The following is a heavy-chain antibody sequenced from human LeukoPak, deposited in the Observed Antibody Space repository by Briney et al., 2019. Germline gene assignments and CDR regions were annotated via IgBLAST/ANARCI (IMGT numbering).Heavy chain of an antibody. CDR2: TSASGGTT. J-gene: IGHJ4*02. CDR1: GFRFSSYA. Sequence: GGSLRLSCAASGFRFSSYALTWVRQAPGKGLEWVSSTSASGGTTYYADSVKGRLTISRDNSKNTLFLQMNRLRAEDTAVYYCAKDRIAVSGSDLDYWGQGALVTVSS. CDR3: AKDRIAVSGSDLDY. V-gene: IGHV3-23*01. D-gene: IGHD6-19*01.